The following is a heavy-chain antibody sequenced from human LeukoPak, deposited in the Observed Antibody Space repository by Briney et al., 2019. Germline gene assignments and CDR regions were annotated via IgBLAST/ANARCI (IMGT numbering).Heavy chain of an antibody. CDR2: IYYSGST. J-gene: IGHJ5*02. Sequence: SETLSLTYTVSGGSISSYYWSWIRQPPGKGLEWIGYIYYSGSTNYNPSLKSRVTISVDTSKNQFSLKLSSVTAADTAVYYCARVKVFDWFDPWGQGTLVTVSS. V-gene: IGHV4-59*01. D-gene: IGHD1-14*01. CDR3: ARVKVFDWFDP. CDR1: GGSISSYY.